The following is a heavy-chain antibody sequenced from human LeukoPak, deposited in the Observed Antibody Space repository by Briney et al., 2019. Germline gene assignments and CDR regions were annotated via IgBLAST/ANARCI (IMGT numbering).Heavy chain of an antibody. Sequence: ASVKVSCKASGYTFTSYYMHWVRQAPGQGLEWMGLINPSGGSTSYAQKFQGRVTMTRDTSTSTVYMELSSLRSEDTAVYYCARASDYGDYVRYFDLWGRGTLVTVSS. V-gene: IGHV1-46*01. CDR2: INPSGGST. CDR3: ARASDYGDYVRYFDL. CDR1: GYTFTSYY. J-gene: IGHJ2*01. D-gene: IGHD4-17*01.